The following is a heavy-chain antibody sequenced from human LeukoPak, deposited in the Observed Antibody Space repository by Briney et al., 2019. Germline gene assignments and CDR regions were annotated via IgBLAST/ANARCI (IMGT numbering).Heavy chain of an antibody. CDR1: GGTFSSYA. J-gene: IGHJ5*02. CDR3: ARGPLKQQLVFRWFDP. Sequence: SVKVSCKASGGTFSSYAISWVRQAPGQGLEWMGGIIPIFGTANYAQKFQGRVTITADESTSTAYMELSRLRSDDTAVYYCARGPLKQQLVFRWFDPWGQGTLVTVSS. V-gene: IGHV1-69*13. CDR2: IIPIFGTA. D-gene: IGHD6-13*01.